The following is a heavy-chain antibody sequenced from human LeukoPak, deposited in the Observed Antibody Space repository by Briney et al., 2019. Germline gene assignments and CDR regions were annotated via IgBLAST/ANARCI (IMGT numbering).Heavy chain of an antibody. D-gene: IGHD3-22*01. J-gene: IGHJ4*02. CDR2: IYHSGST. V-gene: IGHV4-30-2*01. CDR3: ARGTTEYYYDSSGYLFDY. CDR1: GGSISSGGYS. Sequence: SQTLSLTCAVSGGSISSGGYSWSWIRQPPGKGLEWIGYIYHSGSTYYNPSLKSRVTISVDRSKNQFSLELSSVTAADTAVYYCARGTTEYYYDSSGYLFDYWGQGTLVTVSS.